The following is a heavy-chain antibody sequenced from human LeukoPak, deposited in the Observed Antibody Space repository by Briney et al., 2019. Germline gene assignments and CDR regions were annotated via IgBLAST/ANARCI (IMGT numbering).Heavy chain of an antibody. CDR2: ISSSSSYI. V-gene: IGHV3-21*01. J-gene: IGHJ4*02. CDR1: GFTFSSYG. Sequence: GGSLRLSCAASGFTFSSYGMHWVRQAPGKGLEWVSSISSSSSYIYYADSVKGRFTISRDNAKNSLYLQMNSLRAEDTAVYYCARAYLELFAYWGQGTLVTVSS. D-gene: IGHD1-7*01. CDR3: ARAYLELFAY.